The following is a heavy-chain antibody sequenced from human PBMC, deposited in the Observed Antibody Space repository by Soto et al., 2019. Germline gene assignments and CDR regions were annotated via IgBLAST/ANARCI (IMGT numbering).Heavy chain of an antibody. CDR2: IYPGDSDT. CDR3: ARLHRTYYYDSSRPADY. Sequence: GESLKISCKGSGYSFTSYWIGWVRQMPGKGLEWMGIIYPGDSDTRYSPSFQGQVTISADQSISTAYLQWSSLKASDTAMYYCARLHRTYYYDSSRPADYWGQGNLVTVSS. V-gene: IGHV5-51*01. CDR1: GYSFTSYW. D-gene: IGHD3-22*01. J-gene: IGHJ4*02.